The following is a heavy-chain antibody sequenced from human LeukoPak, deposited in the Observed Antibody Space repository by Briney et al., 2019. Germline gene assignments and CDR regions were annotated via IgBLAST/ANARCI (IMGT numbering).Heavy chain of an antibody. D-gene: IGHD6-19*01. V-gene: IGHV3-23*01. CDR2: ISGSGGST. CDR3: AKDRGSSGWYGY. Sequence: GGSLRLSCAASGFTFSSYAMSWVRQAPGKGLEWVSAISGSGGSTYYADAVMGRFTVSRDNSKNTLYLQMNSLRAEDTSGYYCAKDRGSSGWYGYWGQGTLVTVSS. CDR1: GFTFSSYA. J-gene: IGHJ4*02.